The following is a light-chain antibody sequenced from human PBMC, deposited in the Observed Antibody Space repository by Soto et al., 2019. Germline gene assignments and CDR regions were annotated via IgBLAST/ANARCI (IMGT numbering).Light chain of an antibody. J-gene: IGKJ4*01. Sequence: EIVMTQSPATLSVSPGERATLSCRASQSVRSDLGWYRQKPGQAPRLLIYSASTRATGIPARFSGSGSGTEFTLTISSLQSEDFAVYYCQQYNNRPLTFGGGTKVEIK. V-gene: IGKV3-15*01. CDR3: QQYNNRPLT. CDR2: SAS. CDR1: QSVRSD.